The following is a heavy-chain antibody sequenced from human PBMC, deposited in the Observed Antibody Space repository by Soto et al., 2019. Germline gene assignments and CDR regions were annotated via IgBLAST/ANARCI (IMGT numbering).Heavy chain of an antibody. CDR1: GGSITSGGYY. Sequence: PSETLSLNCSVSGGSITSGGYYWNWIRQHPGKSLEWIGYIYYGWITYYIPSLKSRITISLDTSKNQFSLKLSSATAADTVIYYCARGIWVRGIIGFNWFDPWGQGTLVTVS. D-gene: IGHD3-10*01. CDR2: IYYGWIT. J-gene: IGHJ5*02. V-gene: IGHV4-31*03. CDR3: ARGIWVRGIIGFNWFDP.